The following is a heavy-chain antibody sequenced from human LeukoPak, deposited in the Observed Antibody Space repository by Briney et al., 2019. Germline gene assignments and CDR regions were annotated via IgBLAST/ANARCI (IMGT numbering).Heavy chain of an antibody. D-gene: IGHD3-10*01. J-gene: IGHJ6*02. V-gene: IGHV4-59*12. CDR2: IYYSGSA. CDR1: GGSISGNY. CDR3: AGAGDYGSGSYYHYYYGMDV. Sequence: HPSETLSLTCTVSGGSISGNYWSWIRQRPGKGREWIGYIYYSGSANYNPSLKSRVTISVDQSKNQFSLKLSSVTAADTAVYYCAGAGDYGSGSYYHYYYGMDVWAQGTTVTVSS.